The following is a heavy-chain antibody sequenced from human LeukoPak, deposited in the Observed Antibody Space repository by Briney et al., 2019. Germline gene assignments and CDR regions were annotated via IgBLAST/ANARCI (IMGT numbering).Heavy chain of an antibody. V-gene: IGHV3-74*01. Sequence: SGGSLRLSCAASGFTFSSYWMHWVRQAPGKGLVWVSRINTDGSSTSYADSVKGRFTISRDNAKNTLYLQMNSLRAEDTAVYYCARVGYSSSWPHYYYYYYMDVWGKGTTVTVSS. D-gene: IGHD6-13*01. CDR2: INTDGSST. CDR3: ARVGYSSSWPHYYYYYYMDV. J-gene: IGHJ6*03. CDR1: GFTFSSYW.